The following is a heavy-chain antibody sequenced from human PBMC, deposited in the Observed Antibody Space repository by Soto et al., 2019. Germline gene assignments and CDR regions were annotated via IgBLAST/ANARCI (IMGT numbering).Heavy chain of an antibody. CDR3: AIDSPPAAPYSSAWTGWFDP. Sequence: EVQLVESGGGLVKPGGSLRLSCAASGFSFSSYTMNWVRQAPGKGLDWVSAISPTSSYIYYADSVKGRVTIPRDNAKNSQYLQLNSLRAEDTAVYYCAIDSPPAAPYSSAWTGWFDPWGQGTLVTVSS. J-gene: IGHJ5*02. CDR2: ISPTSSYI. D-gene: IGHD6-19*01. CDR1: GFSFSSYT. V-gene: IGHV3-21*01.